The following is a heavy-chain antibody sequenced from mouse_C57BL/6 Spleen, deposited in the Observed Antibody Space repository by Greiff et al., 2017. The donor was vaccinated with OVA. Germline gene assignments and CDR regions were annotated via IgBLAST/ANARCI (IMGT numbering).Heavy chain of an antibody. CDR2: IRSKSNNYAT. D-gene: IGHD1-2*01. Sequence: EVKLMESGGGLVQPKGSLKLSCAASGFSFNTYAMNWVRQAPGQGLEWVARIRSKSNNYATYYADSVKDRFTISRDDSESMLYLQMNNMKTEDTAMYYCVRHAAGYYGLFDYWGQGTTLTVSS. CDR1: GFSFNTYA. J-gene: IGHJ2*01. CDR3: VRHAAGYYGLFDY. V-gene: IGHV10-1*01.